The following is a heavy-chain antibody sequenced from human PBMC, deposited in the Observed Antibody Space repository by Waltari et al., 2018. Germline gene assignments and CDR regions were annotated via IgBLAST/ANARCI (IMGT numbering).Heavy chain of an antibody. CDR2: INQRGGT. CDR3: ARANTIFGVIRTWYYMDV. D-gene: IGHD3-3*01. CDR1: GGSFRCYH. V-gene: IGHV4-34*01. Sequence: QVQLQQWGAGLLKPSETLSLPCVGSGGSFRCYHWSWIRQPPRKGVCVTGGIQTGGSRQPPGKGLGWIGEINQRGGTNSNPSLKSRVTISIDTSKIQFSLKLRSVTVADTAVYYCARANTIFGVIRTWYYMDVWGKGTPVTVSS. J-gene: IGHJ6*03.